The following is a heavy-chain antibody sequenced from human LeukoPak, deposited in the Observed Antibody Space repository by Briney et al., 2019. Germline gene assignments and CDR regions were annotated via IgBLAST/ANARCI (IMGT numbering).Heavy chain of an antibody. CDR1: GGSISSYY. D-gene: IGHD5-18*01. CDR3: ARDERYSYGYAY. CDR2: IYYSGST. V-gene: IGHV4-59*01. J-gene: IGHJ4*02. Sequence: SATLSLTCTVSGGSISSYYWSWIRQPPGKGLEWIGYIYYSGSTNYNPSLKSRVTISVDTSKNQFSLKLSPVTAADTAVYYCARDERYSYGYAYWGQGTLVTVSS.